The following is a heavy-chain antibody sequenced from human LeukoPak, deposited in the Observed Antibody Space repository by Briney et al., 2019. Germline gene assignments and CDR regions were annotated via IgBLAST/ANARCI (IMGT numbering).Heavy chain of an antibody. D-gene: IGHD4-23*01. CDR1: GYTFTGYY. CDR3: TRADFGGKSDYYFHGLDV. J-gene: IGHJ6*02. Sequence: ASVKVSCKASGYTFTGYYMHWVRQAPGQGLEWMGIINPGGGSTSYAQKFQGRVTMTRDTSTSTVYMELSSLRSEDTAVYYCTRADFGGKSDYYFHGLDVWGQGTTVTVSS. V-gene: IGHV1-46*01. CDR2: INPGGGST.